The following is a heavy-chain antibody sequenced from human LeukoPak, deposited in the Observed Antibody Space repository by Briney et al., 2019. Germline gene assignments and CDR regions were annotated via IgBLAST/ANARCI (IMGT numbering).Heavy chain of an antibody. J-gene: IGHJ4*02. D-gene: IGHD3-10*01. Sequence: GGSLRLSCAASGFTFSNYWMSWVRQAPGKGLEWVANIKEDGSEKYYVDSVKGRFTISRDNSKNTVYLQMNNLRAEDTAIFYCVKGVTMVRGSREFDYWGQGTLVTVSS. CDR2: IKEDGSEK. CDR1: GFTFSNYW. CDR3: VKGVTMVRGSREFDY. V-gene: IGHV3-7*03.